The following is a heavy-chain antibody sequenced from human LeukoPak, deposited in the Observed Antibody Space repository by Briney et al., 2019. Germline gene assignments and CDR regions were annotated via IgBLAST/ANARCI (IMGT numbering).Heavy chain of an antibody. Sequence: SETLSLTCTVSGGSISSYYWSWIRQPAGKGLEWIGRIYTSGSTNYNPSLKSRVTMSVVTSKNQFSLKLSSVTAADTAVYYCAREGAFGYSSPMDIWGQGTMVTVPS. CDR3: AREGAFGYSSPMDI. V-gene: IGHV4-4*07. CDR2: IYTSGST. D-gene: IGHD6-13*01. CDR1: GGSISSYY. J-gene: IGHJ3*02.